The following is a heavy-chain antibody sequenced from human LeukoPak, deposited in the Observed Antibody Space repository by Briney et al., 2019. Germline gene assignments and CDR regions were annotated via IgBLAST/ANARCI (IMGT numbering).Heavy chain of an antibody. Sequence: ASVKVSCKASGYTFTGYYMHWVRQAPGQGLEWMGWINPNSGGTNYAQKFQGRVTMTRDTSISTAYMELSRLRSDDTAVYYCARDRTRTGYSSGWYHDYWGQGALVTVSS. D-gene: IGHD6-19*01. CDR3: ARDRTRTGYSSGWYHDY. CDR1: GYTFTGYY. J-gene: IGHJ4*02. V-gene: IGHV1-2*02. CDR2: INPNSGGT.